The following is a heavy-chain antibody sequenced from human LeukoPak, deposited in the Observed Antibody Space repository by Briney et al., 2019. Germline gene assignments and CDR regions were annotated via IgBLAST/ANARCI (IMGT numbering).Heavy chain of an antibody. CDR1: GFTVSSSY. Sequence: PGGSLRLSCAASGFTVSSSYMSWVRQAPGKGLEWVSVIYSGGSTYYADSVKGRFTISRDNSKNTLYLQMNSLRAEDTAVYYCARPNAGIPLDYWGQGTLVTVSS. CDR3: ARPNAGIPLDY. D-gene: IGHD2-8*01. J-gene: IGHJ4*02. V-gene: IGHV3-53*01. CDR2: IYSGGST.